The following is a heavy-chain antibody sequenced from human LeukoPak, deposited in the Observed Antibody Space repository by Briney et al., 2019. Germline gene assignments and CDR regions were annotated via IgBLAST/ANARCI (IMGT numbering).Heavy chain of an antibody. CDR2: IRYDGSNK. Sequence: GGSLRLSCAASGFTFSSYGMHWVRHTPGKGLEWVAFIRYDGSNKYYADSVKGRFTISRDNSKNTLYLQMNSLRAEDTAVYYCARDSVVVPAAMSMLFDYWGQGTLVTVSS. CDR1: GFTFSSYG. V-gene: IGHV3-30*02. J-gene: IGHJ4*02. CDR3: ARDSVVVPAAMSMLFDY. D-gene: IGHD2-2*01.